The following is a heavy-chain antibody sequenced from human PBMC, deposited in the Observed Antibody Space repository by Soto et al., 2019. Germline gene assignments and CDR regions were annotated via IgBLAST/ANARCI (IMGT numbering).Heavy chain of an antibody. V-gene: IGHV1-2*04. CDR1: GYTFTGYY. D-gene: IGHD1-26*01. Sequence: ASVKVSCKASGYTFTGYYMHWVRQAPGQGLEWMGWINPNSGGTNYAQKFQGWVTMTRDTSISTAYMELSRLRSDDTAVYYCAREGRSGSYWSGFDYWGQGTLVSVS. CDR2: INPNSGGT. CDR3: AREGRSGSYWSGFDY. J-gene: IGHJ4*02.